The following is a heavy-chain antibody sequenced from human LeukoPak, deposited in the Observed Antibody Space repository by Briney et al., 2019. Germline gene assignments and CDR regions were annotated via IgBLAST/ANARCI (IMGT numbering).Heavy chain of an antibody. D-gene: IGHD6-13*01. CDR2: ISFDGSIK. V-gene: IGHV3-30-3*01. J-gene: IGHJ6*02. CDR1: GFIFSSYA. Sequence: GGSLRLSCAASGFIFSSYAMHWVRQAPGKGLEWVAVISFDGSIKYYADSVKGRFTISRDNSKNTLYLQMDSLRAEDTAVDYWARADGQHYFHGMDVWGPGTTVTVSS. CDR3: ARADGQHYFHGMDV.